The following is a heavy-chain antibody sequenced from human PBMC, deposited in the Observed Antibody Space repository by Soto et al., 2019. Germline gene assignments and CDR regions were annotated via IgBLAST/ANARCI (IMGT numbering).Heavy chain of an antibody. D-gene: IGHD4-17*01. J-gene: IGHJ3*02. CDR1: LVTFMNYA. CDR3: ARRFIQDNGGNNDYFDI. V-gene: IGHV1-69*13. Sequence: GASVKFSCKASLVTFMNYAFIWFLHAPGQGLEWMGEVIPIFGTTPYAQKFQGRVTITADESTNTAYMELSSLRSEDTAVYYCARRFIQDNGGNNDYFDIRGKGTLVTVSS. CDR2: VIPIFGTT.